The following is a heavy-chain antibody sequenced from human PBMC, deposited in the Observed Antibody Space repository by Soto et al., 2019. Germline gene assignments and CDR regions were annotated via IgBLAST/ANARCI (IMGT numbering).Heavy chain of an antibody. V-gene: IGHV1-8*01. J-gene: IGHJ6*02. D-gene: IGHD6-13*01. CDR2: MNPNSGNT. CDR1: GYTFTSYD. Sequence: QVQLVQSGAEVKKPGASVKVSCKASGYTFTSYDINWVRQATGQGLEWRGWMNPNSGNTGYAQKFQGRVTMTRNTSISTAYMELSSLRSEDTAVYYCARRVYSSSWYYYYYYGMDVWGQGTRVTVSS. CDR3: ARRVYSSSWYYYYYYGMDV.